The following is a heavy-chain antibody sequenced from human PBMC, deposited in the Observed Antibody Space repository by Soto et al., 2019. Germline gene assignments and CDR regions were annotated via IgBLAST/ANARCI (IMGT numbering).Heavy chain of an antibody. Sequence: QVLLVQSGAEVQKPGASLKVSCKASGYIFSANYIHWVRQAPGQGLEWLGWINPHSGATNYAQKFLGRVTMSADTSASTAYMDLARLKSDDTAFYYCVRAHALGFSNWFDPWGRGTLVTVSS. J-gene: IGHJ5*02. D-gene: IGHD3-10*01. V-gene: IGHV1-2*02. CDR3: VRAHALGFSNWFDP. CDR2: INPHSGAT. CDR1: GYIFSANY.